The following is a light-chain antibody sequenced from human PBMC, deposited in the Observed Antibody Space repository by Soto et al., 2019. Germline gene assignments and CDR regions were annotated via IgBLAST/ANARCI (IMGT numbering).Light chain of an antibody. V-gene: IGKV3-15*01. CDR2: GAS. CDR3: QHFNSWPLL. Sequence: EIVMTQSPAMLSVSPGERATLSCRASKNVNNRLAWYQQKAGQPPKILIYGASTRATGIPVRFSGSGSGTEFTLTISSLQSEDFAVYYCQHFNSWPLLFGQGTKVDIK. CDR1: KNVNNR. J-gene: IGKJ1*01.